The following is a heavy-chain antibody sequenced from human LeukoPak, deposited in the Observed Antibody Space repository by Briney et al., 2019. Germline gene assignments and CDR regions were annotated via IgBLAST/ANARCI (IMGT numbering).Heavy chain of an antibody. CDR2: IFYSGST. Sequence: SETLSLTCTVSGGSISSSSYYWSWIRQPPGKGLEWIGYIFYSGSTNCNPSLKSRVTISVDTSKNRLSLKLNSVTAADTAVYYCARGSGGWSWTPHAFDIWGQGTMVTVSS. J-gene: IGHJ3*02. CDR1: GGSISSSSYY. CDR3: ARGSGGWSWTPHAFDI. D-gene: IGHD6-19*01. V-gene: IGHV4-61*01.